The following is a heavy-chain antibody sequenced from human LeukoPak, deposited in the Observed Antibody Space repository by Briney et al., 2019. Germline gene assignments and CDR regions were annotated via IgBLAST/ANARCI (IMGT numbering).Heavy chain of an antibody. D-gene: IGHD6-19*01. J-gene: IGHJ3*02. CDR2: IKQDGSEK. CDR1: GFTFSSYW. V-gene: IGHV3-7*01. CDR3: AKDSGIAVAGTLRAFDI. Sequence: GGSLRLSCAASGFTFSSYWMSWVRQAPGKGLEWVANIKQDGSEKYYVDSVKGRFTISRDNAKNSLYLQMNSLRAEDTAVYYCAKDSGIAVAGTLRAFDIWGQGTMVTVSS.